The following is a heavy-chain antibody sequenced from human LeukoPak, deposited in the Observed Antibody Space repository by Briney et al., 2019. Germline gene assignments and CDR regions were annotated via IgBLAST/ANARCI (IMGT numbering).Heavy chain of an antibody. Sequence: PGGSLRLSCAASGFTFSSYGVHWVRQAPDKGLEWVAVIWYDGSNKYYADSVKGRFTISRDNSKNTLYLQMNSLRAEDTAVYYCLAGTERIDYWGQGTLVTVSS. V-gene: IGHV3-33*01. CDR3: LAGTERIDY. CDR2: IWYDGSNK. J-gene: IGHJ4*02. D-gene: IGHD6-19*01. CDR1: GFTFSSYG.